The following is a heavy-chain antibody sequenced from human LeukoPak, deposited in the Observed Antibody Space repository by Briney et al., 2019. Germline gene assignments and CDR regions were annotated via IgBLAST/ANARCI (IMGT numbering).Heavy chain of an antibody. J-gene: IGHJ4*02. CDR3: ARRLRTYFDY. V-gene: IGHV4-4*09. Sequence: SETLSLTCTVSGGSISSHYWGWIRQPPGKGLEWIGYIFTGSTTYNPSLKSRVTISVDTSKNQFSLKLSSVTAADTAVYYCARRLRTYFDYWGQGSLVTVSS. CDR1: GGSISSHY. CDR2: IFTGST.